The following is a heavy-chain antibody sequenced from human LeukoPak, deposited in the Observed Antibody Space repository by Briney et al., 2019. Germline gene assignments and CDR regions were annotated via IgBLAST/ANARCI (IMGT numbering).Heavy chain of an antibody. V-gene: IGHV3-13*01. CDR1: GFTFSLYD. J-gene: IGHJ4*02. Sequence: GGSLRLSCAASGFTFSLYDMHWVRQATGKSLEWVSGIGNKGSTFYPGSLKGRFTISRDNAKNSLYLQMNSLRAEDTAVYYCAKGEYYYDSSGYDRVDYWGQGTLVTVSS. CDR3: AKGEYYYDSSGYDRVDY. CDR2: IGNKGST. D-gene: IGHD3-22*01.